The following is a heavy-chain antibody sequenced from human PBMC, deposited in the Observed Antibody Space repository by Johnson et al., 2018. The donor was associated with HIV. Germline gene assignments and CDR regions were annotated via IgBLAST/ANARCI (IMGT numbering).Heavy chain of an antibody. CDR2: ISYDGSNK. CDR3: ASGGWLEGAFDI. J-gene: IGHJ3*02. V-gene: IGHV3-30-3*01. D-gene: IGHD6-19*01. CDR1: GFTFSSYA. Sequence: VESGGGVVQPGRSLRLSCAASGFTFSSYAMHWVRQAPGKGLEWVAVISYDGSNKYYADSVKGRFTISRDNSKNTLYLQMNSLRAEDTAVYYCASGGWLEGAFDIWGQGTMVTVSS.